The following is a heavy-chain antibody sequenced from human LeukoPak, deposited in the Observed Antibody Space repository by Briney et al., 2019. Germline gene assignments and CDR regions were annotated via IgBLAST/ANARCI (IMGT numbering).Heavy chain of an antibody. V-gene: IGHV4-30-4*08. CDR1: GGSISSGDYY. J-gene: IGHJ4*02. CDR3: ARASSTSSEFDY. CDR2: IYYSGGT. D-gene: IGHD2-2*01. Sequence: SQTLSLTCTVSGGSISSGDYYWSWIRQPPGKGLEWLGYIYYSGGTYYNPSLKSRVTISVDTSKNQFSLKLSSVTAADTAVYYCARASSTSSEFDYWGQGTLVTVSS.